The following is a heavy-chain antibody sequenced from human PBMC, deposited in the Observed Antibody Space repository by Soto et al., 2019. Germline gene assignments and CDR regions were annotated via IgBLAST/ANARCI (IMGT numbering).Heavy chain of an antibody. D-gene: IGHD2-2*02. CDR1: GFTFSSYG. V-gene: IGHV3-33*01. J-gene: IGHJ6*02. Sequence: GGSLRLSCAASGFTFSSYGMHWVRQAPGKGLEWVAVIWYDGSNKYYADSVKGRFTISRDNSKNTLYLQMNSLRAEDTAVYYCAREWYYCSSTSCYNYYYGMDVWGQGTTVTAP. CDR3: AREWYYCSSTSCYNYYYGMDV. CDR2: IWYDGSNK.